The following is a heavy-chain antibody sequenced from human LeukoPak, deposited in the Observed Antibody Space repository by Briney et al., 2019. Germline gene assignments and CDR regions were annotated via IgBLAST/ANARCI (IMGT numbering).Heavy chain of an antibody. D-gene: IGHD6-6*01. CDR1: GFTFSSYS. CDR2: IYSGGST. CDR3: ARDAPRRGSSSLD. J-gene: IGHJ4*02. V-gene: IGHV3-53*01. Sequence: PGGSLRLSCAASGFTFSSYSMNWVRQAPGKGLEWVSVIYSGGSTYYADSVKGRFTISRDNSKNTLYLQMNSLRAEDTAVYYCARDAPRRGSSSLDWGQGTLVTVSS.